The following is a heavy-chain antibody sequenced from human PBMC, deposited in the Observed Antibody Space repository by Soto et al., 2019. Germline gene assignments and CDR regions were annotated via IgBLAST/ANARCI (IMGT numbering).Heavy chain of an antibody. D-gene: IGHD2-21*01. J-gene: IGHJ2*01. V-gene: IGHV3-7*05. CDR1: GFTFTTYW. Sequence: EVQLVESGGGLVQPGGSLRLSCAASGFTFTTYWMKWVRQAPGKGLEWVADIKQGGSEKYYVDSVKGRFTISRDNAKNSLYLQMNSLRAEGSAVYYCARGGCGRAFDVWGRGTLVSVSS. CDR2: IKQGGSEK. CDR3: ARGGCGRAFDV.